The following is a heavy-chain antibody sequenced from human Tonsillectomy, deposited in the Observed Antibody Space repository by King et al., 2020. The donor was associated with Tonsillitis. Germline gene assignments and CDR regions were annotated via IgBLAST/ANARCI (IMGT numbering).Heavy chain of an antibody. D-gene: IGHD4-17*01. CDR3: AKDDYASF. V-gene: IGHV3-74*01. CDR2: IKNYGSST. Sequence: VQLVESGGGLVQPGGFLRLSCATSGFTFSSYWMHWVRQAPGKGLVWCSRIKNYGSSTTHADSVKGRFAISRDNAKNTLYLQMNSLRAEDTAVYYCAKDDYASFWGQGTRVTVSS. CDR1: GFTFSSYW. J-gene: IGHJ4*02.